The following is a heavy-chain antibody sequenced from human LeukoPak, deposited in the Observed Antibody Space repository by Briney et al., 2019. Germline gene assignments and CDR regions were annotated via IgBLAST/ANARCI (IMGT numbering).Heavy chain of an antibody. J-gene: IGHJ4*02. Sequence: SETLSLTCTVSGGSVSSGSYYWSWIRQPPGKGLEWIGYIYYSGSTNYNPSLKSRVTISVDTSKNQFSLKLSSVTAADTAVYYCARGYCSGGSCYSGDYWGQGTLVTVSS. D-gene: IGHD2-15*01. CDR1: GGSVSSGSYY. V-gene: IGHV4-61*01. CDR3: ARGYCSGGSCYSGDY. CDR2: IYYSGST.